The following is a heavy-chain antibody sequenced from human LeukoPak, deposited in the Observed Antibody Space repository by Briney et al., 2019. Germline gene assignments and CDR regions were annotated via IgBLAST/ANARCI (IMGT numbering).Heavy chain of an antibody. D-gene: IGHD6-13*01. Sequence: ASVKVSCKASGYTFTGYYMHWVRQAPGQGLEWMGWINPNSGGTNYAQKFQGRVTMTRDTSISTAYMELSRLRSDDTAVYYCARAPRIGQLVLWFDPWGQGTLVTVSS. CDR1: GYTFTGYY. CDR2: INPNSGGT. CDR3: ARAPRIGQLVLWFDP. V-gene: IGHV1-2*02. J-gene: IGHJ5*02.